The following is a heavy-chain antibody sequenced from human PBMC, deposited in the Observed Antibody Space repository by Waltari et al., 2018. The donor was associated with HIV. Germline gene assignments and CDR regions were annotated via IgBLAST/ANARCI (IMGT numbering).Heavy chain of an antibody. Sequence: QVHLVESGGGVVQPGRSLRLSCAASGIAFFNSYGMHWVRQAPGKGLEWVATISYDTANLYYADSVRGRFTISRDNSKNTLYLEMNSLRGEDTAVYYCAKDRRQGFYYDNSGERPFDSWGQGTLVSVSS. CDR1: GIAFFNSYG. J-gene: IGHJ4*02. CDR3: AKDRRQGFYYDNSGERPFDS. CDR2: ISYDTANL. V-gene: IGHV3-30*18. D-gene: IGHD3-22*01.